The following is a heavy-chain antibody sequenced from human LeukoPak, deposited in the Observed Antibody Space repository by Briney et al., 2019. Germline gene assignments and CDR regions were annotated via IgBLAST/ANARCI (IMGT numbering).Heavy chain of an antibody. V-gene: IGHV1-46*01. Sequence: ASVKVSCKASGYTFTGYYMHWVRQAPGQGLEWMGIINPSGGSTSYAQKFQGRVTMTRDTSTSTVYMELSSLRSEDTAVYYCARDYTPSSSGYYDPSFDYWGQGTLVTVSS. CDR2: INPSGGST. D-gene: IGHD3-22*01. CDR3: ARDYTPSSSGYYDPSFDY. CDR1: GYTFTGYY. J-gene: IGHJ4*02.